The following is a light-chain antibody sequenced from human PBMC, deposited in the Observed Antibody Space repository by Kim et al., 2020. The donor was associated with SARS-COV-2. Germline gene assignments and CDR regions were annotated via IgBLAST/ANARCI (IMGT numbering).Light chain of an antibody. Sequence: QSALTHPASMSGSPGQSITISCTGTSSDVGSYNLVSWYQQYPGKAPKLMIYEVSERPSGVSIRFSGSKSGNTASLTISGLQAEDEAHYYCCSYAGSIYVFGSGTKVTVL. J-gene: IGLJ1*01. CDR2: EVS. CDR3: CSYAGSIYV. V-gene: IGLV2-23*02. CDR1: SSDVGSYNL.